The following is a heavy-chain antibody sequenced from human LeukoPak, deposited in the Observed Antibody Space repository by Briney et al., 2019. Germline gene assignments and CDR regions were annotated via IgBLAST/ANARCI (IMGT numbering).Heavy chain of an antibody. Sequence: SETLSLTCAVSGYSISSGYYWDWIRQPPGKGLEWIGTIHHSGSTYYNPSLKSRVTISVDTSKNQFSLKLSSVTAADTAVYYCARDIVYLIDEDYGWGQGTLVTVSS. D-gene: IGHD4-17*01. CDR2: IHHSGST. J-gene: IGHJ4*02. V-gene: IGHV4-38-2*02. CDR3: ARDIVYLIDEDYG. CDR1: GYSISSGYY.